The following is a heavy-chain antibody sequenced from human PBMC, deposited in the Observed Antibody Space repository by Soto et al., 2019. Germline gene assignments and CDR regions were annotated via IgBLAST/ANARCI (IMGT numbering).Heavy chain of an antibody. CDR1: TFSSYG. Sequence: TFSSYGMHWVRQAPGKGLEWVAVISYDGSNKYYADSVKGRFTISRDNAKNSLYLQMNSLRAEDTAVYYCARDHVGAIFDFDYWGQGALVTVSS. CDR3: ARDHVGAIFDFDY. D-gene: IGHD1-26*01. J-gene: IGHJ4*02. V-gene: IGHV3-33*05. CDR2: ISYDGSNK.